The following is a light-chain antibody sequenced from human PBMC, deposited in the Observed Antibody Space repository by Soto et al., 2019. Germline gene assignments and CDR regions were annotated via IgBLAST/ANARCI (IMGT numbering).Light chain of an antibody. V-gene: IGLV1-51*01. J-gene: IGLJ1*01. CDR1: STNIGDNY. Sequence: QSALTQPPSVSAAPGQRVTISCSGSSTNIGDNYVSWYQHLPGTAPKLVVYDNDRRPSELPGRFSGSKSGTSATLGITGFQTGDEADYYCGSWDSSLSAYVFGTGTKVTVL. CDR2: DND. CDR3: GSWDSSLSAYV.